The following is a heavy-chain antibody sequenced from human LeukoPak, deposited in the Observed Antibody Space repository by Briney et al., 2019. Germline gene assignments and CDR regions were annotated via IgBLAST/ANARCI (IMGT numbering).Heavy chain of an antibody. Sequence: GESLKISCKGSGYRITSYWISWVRQMPGKGLEWMGKIGPIDSYTNYSPSFQGHVTISADKSITTAYLQWSSLKASDTAMYYCARHGGGSSNFDYWGQGTLVTVSS. D-gene: IGHD3-16*01. CDR1: GYRITSYW. CDR3: ARHGGGSSNFDY. V-gene: IGHV5-10-1*01. CDR2: IGPIDSYT. J-gene: IGHJ4*02.